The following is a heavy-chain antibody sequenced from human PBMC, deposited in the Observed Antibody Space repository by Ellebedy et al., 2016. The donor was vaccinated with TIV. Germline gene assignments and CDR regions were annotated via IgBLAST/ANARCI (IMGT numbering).Heavy chain of an antibody. Sequence: SETLSLXXTVSGGSFSSGDYSWTWIRQHPGKGLQWIGYIYYSGSTYYNPSLKSRVTISVDTSKNQFSLKLSSVTAADTAVYYCARYRSGIVVVPAHYGMDVWGQGTTVTVSS. V-gene: IGHV4-31*03. D-gene: IGHD2-2*01. CDR2: IYYSGST. CDR3: ARYRSGIVVVPAHYGMDV. CDR1: GGSFSSGDYS. J-gene: IGHJ6*02.